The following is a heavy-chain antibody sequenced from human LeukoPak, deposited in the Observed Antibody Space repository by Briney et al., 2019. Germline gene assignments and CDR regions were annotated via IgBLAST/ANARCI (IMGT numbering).Heavy chain of an antibody. Sequence: GGSLRLSCAASGFTFRSYSMTWVRQAPGRGLEWGSYISSSSTIYYAASVKGRFTISRDNDKNSLYLQMNSLRAEDTAVYHCARDPYVVVVPVATDYWGQGTLVTV. D-gene: IGHD2-2*01. J-gene: IGHJ4*02. CDR1: GFTFRSYS. CDR2: ISSSSTI. CDR3: ARDPYVVVVPVATDY. V-gene: IGHV3-48*01.